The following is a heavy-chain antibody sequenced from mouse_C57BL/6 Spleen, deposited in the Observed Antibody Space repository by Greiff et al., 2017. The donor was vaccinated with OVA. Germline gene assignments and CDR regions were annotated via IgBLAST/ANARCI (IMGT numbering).Heavy chain of an antibody. CDR1: GYTFTSYW. D-gene: IGHD1-1*01. CDR2: IDPSDSYT. J-gene: IGHJ3*01. Sequence: QVHVKQPGAELVKPGASVKLSCKASGYTFTSYWMQWVKQRPGQGLEWIGEIDPSDSYTNYNQKFKGKATLTVDTSSSTAYMQLSSLTSEDSAVYYCARRDYGTLFAYWGQGTLVTVSA. V-gene: IGHV1-50*01. CDR3: ARRDYGTLFAY.